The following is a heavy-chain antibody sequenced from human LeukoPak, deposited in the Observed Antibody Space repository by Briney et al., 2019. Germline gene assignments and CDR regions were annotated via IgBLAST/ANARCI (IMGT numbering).Heavy chain of an antibody. V-gene: IGHV3-23*01. CDR3: ANWDKAFDI. D-gene: IGHD1-26*01. Sequence: GGSLRLSCAASGFTLSSYAMSWVRPAPGKGLEWVSAISGSGGSTYYADSVKGRFTISRDNSKNTLYLQMNSLRAEDTAVYYCANWDKAFDIWGQGTMVTVSS. CDR1: GFTLSSYA. CDR2: ISGSGGST. J-gene: IGHJ3*02.